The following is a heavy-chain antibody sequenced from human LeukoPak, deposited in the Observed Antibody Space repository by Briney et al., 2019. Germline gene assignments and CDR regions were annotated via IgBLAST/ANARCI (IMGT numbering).Heavy chain of an antibody. CDR1: GGSINNYY. J-gene: IGHJ5*02. Sequence: SETLSLTCTVPGGSINNYYWSWIRQPAGKGLEWIGRIYSSGNTYYNPSLKSRVTMSVDTSKDQFSLKLSSVTAADTAVYYCARGPSSSYLFDPWGQGTLVTVSS. CDR2: IYSSGNT. CDR3: ARGPSSSYLFDP. V-gene: IGHV4-4*07. D-gene: IGHD6-6*01.